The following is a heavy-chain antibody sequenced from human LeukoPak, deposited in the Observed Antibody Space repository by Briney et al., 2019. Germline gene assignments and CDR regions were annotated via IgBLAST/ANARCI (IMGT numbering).Heavy chain of an antibody. CDR2: INHSGST. CDR3: ARVRGMALYYYFDY. V-gene: IGHV4-34*01. Sequence: NPSETLSLTCAVYGGSFSGYYWSWIRQPPGKGLEWIGEINHSGSTNYNPSLKSRVTISVDTSKNQFSLKLSSVTAADTAVYYCARVRGMALYYYFDYWGQGTLVTVSS. J-gene: IGHJ4*02. CDR1: GGSFSGYY. D-gene: IGHD2-2*02.